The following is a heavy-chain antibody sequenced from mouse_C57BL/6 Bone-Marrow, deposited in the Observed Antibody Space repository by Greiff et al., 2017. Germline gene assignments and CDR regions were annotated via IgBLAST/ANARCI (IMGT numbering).Heavy chain of an antibody. Sequence: QVHVKQPGAELVKPGASVKLSCKASGYTFTSYWMHWVKQRPGRGLEWIGRIDPNSGGTKYNEKFKSKATLTVDKPSSTAYMQLSSLTSEDSAVYYCARTTYSNYGPLFAYWGQGTLVTVSA. V-gene: IGHV1-72*01. J-gene: IGHJ3*01. CDR2: IDPNSGGT. CDR1: GYTFTSYW. D-gene: IGHD2-5*01. CDR3: ARTTYSNYGPLFAY.